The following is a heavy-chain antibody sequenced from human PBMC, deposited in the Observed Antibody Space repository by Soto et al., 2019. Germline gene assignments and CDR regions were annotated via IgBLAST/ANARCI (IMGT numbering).Heavy chain of an antibody. CDR2: IYYSGST. V-gene: IGHV4-59*01. Sequence: QVQLQESGPGLVKPSETLSLTCTVSGGSISSYYWSWIRQPPGQGLEWIGYIYYSGSTNYNPSLKSRVTPAVDTAKNRCSLKLSSVTAADTAVYYCARASYYYDRSGADNWFDPCGQGTLVTVSS. CDR1: GGSISSYY. D-gene: IGHD3-22*01. CDR3: ARASYYYDRSGADNWFDP. J-gene: IGHJ5*02.